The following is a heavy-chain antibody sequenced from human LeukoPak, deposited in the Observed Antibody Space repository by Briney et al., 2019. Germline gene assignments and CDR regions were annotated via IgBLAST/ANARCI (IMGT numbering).Heavy chain of an antibody. J-gene: IGHJ6*03. D-gene: IGHD7-27*01. CDR1: DFSFSSYS. CDR2: ISGTGANT. Sequence: GGSLRLSCAASDFSFSSYSMTWVRQAPGKGLEWVSAISGTGANTFYADSVKGRFTMSRDNPKNMLYLQMNSLRAEDTALYYCAKGIRQLGNYYYYMDVWGKGTTVTVSS. V-gene: IGHV3-23*01. CDR3: AKGIRQLGNYYYYMDV.